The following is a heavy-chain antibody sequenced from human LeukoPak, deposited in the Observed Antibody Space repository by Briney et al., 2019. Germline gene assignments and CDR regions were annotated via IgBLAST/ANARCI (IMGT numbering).Heavy chain of an antibody. V-gene: IGHV4-59*08. CDR2: INYSGST. CDR3: ARHDPLITMIIGERAFDI. Sequence: SETLSLTCTVSGGTISSSYWRWIRQPPGKGLEWIGYINYSGSTNYNPSLKNRVTISVDTSRNQFSLRLSSVTAADTAVYYWARHDPLITMIIGERAFDIWGQGTMVTVPS. CDR1: GGTISSSY. J-gene: IGHJ3*02. D-gene: IGHD3-22*01.